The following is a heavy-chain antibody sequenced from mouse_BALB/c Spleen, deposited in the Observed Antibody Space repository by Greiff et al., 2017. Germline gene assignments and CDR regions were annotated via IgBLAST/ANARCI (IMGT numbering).Heavy chain of an antibody. J-gene: IGHJ4*01. V-gene: IGHV14-3*02. CDR3: ARGRGGYAMDY. Sequence: EVQLQQSGAELVKPGASVKLSCTASGFNIKDSYMHWVKQRPEQGLEWIGWIDPANGNTKYDPKFQGKATITADTSSNTAYLQLSSLTSEDTAVYYCARGRGGYAMDYWGQGTSVTVSS. CDR1: GFNIKDSY. CDR2: IDPANGNT.